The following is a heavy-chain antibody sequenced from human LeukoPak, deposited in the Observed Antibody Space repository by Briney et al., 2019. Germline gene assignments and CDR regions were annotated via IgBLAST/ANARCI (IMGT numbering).Heavy chain of an antibody. CDR1: GGSLSSGRYY. CDR3: ASQGHYYYYYYMDV. V-gene: IGHV4-61*02. CDR2: IYTSGST. J-gene: IGHJ6*03. Sequence: PSETLSLTCSVSGGSLSSGRYYWSWIPRPAGKGLEWIGRIYTSGSTNYNPSLKSRVTISVDTSKNQFSLKLSSVTAADTAVYYCASQGHYYYYYYMDVWGKGTTVTVSS.